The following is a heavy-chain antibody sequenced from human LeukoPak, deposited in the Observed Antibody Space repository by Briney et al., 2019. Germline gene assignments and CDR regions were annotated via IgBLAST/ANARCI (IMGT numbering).Heavy chain of an antibody. V-gene: IGHV3-20*04. CDR2: INWNGGRT. J-gene: IGHJ6*02. Sequence: PGGSLRLSCAASRFTFGDYGMTWVRQAPGKGLEWVSGINWNGGRTGYVDSVKGRFTISRDNAKNSLYLQMNSLRVEDTALYYCARDYRYGMDVWGQGTTVTVSS. CDR1: RFTFGDYG. CDR3: ARDYRYGMDV.